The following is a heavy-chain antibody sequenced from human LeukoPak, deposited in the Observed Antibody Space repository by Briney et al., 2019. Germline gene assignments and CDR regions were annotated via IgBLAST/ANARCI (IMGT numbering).Heavy chain of an antibody. CDR1: GFALSDYY. V-gene: IGHV3-11*01. J-gene: IGHJ4*02. CDR3: ARDGRGITIFGVAPDY. D-gene: IGHD3-3*01. CDR2: ISTSGNSI. Sequence: GGSLRLSCAASGFALSDYYMSWIRQAPGKGLEWVSYISTSGNSINYADSVKGRFTISGDNAKNSLYLQMNSLRAEDTAVYYCARDGRGITIFGVAPDYWGQGTLVTVSS.